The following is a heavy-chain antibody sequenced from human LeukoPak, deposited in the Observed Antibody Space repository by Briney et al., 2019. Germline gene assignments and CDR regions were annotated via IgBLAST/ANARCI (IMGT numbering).Heavy chain of an antibody. Sequence: QPGGSLRLSCAASGFTFSSYGMHWVRQAPGKGLEWVSIIYSGGSTYYADSVKGRFAISRDNSKNTVCLQMNSLRAEDTAVYYCARESWELRRGFDIWGQGTMVTVSS. V-gene: IGHV3-53*01. CDR1: GFTFSSYG. CDR3: ARESWELRRGFDI. J-gene: IGHJ3*02. CDR2: IYSGGST. D-gene: IGHD1-26*01.